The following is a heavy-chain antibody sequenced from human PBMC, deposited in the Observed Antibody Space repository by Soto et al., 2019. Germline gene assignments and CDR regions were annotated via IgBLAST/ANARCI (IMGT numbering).Heavy chain of an antibody. CDR1: GFTFTSYS. V-gene: IGHV3-48*02. CDR2: ITSKSTTI. D-gene: IGHD3-16*01. J-gene: IGHJ5*02. CDR3: AREMGACSDSSCYPGPYDS. Sequence: GSLRLSCAASGFTFTSYSMNWVRQAPGQGLEWVSYITSKSTTIKYADSVKGRFTVSRDNAKNSLYLQLNSLRDEDTAVHYCAREMGACSDSSCYPGPYDSWGQGTLVTVSS.